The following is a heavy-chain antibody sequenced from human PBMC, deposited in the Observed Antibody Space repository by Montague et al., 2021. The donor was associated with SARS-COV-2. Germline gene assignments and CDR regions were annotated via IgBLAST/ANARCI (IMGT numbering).Heavy chain of an antibody. D-gene: IGHD3-10*01. V-gene: IGHV4-34*01. Sequence: SETLSLTCAVYGGSFNNYYWSWIRQPPGKGLEWIGEVDHSGSTNYNPSLKSRLSISVDTSKNQFALKLNSVSAADTAVYYCARGEVNIVGILIMLPAAGGLDSWGQGTKVTVSS. CDR2: VDHSGST. CDR3: ARGEVNIVGILIMLPAAGGLDS. J-gene: IGHJ3*02. CDR1: GGSFNNYY.